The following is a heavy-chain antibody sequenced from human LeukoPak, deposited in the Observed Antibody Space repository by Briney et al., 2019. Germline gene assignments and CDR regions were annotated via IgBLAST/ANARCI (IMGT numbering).Heavy chain of an antibody. CDR1: GFTFSSYW. D-gene: IGHD1-20*01. V-gene: IGHV3-15*07. Sequence: GGSLRLSCAASGFTFSSYWMNWARQAPGKGLEWVGRIKSKADGETIDYAAPVKGRFTFSRDDSKNMLYLQMNSLKSEDTAVYYCSTLTSRGLSDSWGQGTLVTVSS. CDR2: IKSKADGETI. J-gene: IGHJ4*02. CDR3: STLTSRGLSDS.